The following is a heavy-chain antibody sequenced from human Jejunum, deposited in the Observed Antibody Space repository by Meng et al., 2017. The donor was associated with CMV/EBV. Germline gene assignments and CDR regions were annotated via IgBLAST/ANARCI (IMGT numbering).Heavy chain of an antibody. V-gene: IGHV3-53*01. CDR1: GFSLRITF. J-gene: IGHJ6*03. CDR3: ARASPHAYMDV. CDR2: ISNVGGT. Sequence: FSVSGFSLRITFLAWVRQAPGKGLEWVSVISNVGGTYYADSVRGRFTISRDNSKNTLFLQMDSLRAEDTAVYYCARASPHAYMDVWGQGTTVTVSS.